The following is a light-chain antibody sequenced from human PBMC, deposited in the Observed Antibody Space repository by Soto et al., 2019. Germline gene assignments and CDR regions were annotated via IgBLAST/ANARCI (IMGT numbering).Light chain of an antibody. V-gene: IGLV1-40*01. CDR2: GNT. CDR1: TSNIGAPYD. Sequence: QSVLTQPPSVSGAPGQRVSISCTGSTSNIGAPYDVHWYQQLPGTAPKLLIYGNTNRPSGVPDRFSGSKSGTSASLAITGLQAEDEADYYCQSYDSSLSALYVFGTGTKLTVL. CDR3: QSYDSSLSALYV. J-gene: IGLJ1*01.